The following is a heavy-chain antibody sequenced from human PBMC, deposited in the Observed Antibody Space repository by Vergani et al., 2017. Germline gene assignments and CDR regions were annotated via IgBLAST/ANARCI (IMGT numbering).Heavy chain of an antibody. Sequence: QVHLMQSGAEVKKPGASVKVSCKASGYTFTGYYMHWVRQAPGQGLEGMGWINPNSCGTNYARKFQGRITMTRDTSISTAYMELSRLRSDDTAVYYCARVRLGYCSSTSRNYGMDVWGQGSTVTVS. J-gene: IGHJ6*01. V-gene: IGHV1-2*02. CDR3: ARVRLGYCSSTSRNYGMDV. D-gene: IGHD2-2*01. CDR1: GYTFTGYY. CDR2: INPNSCGT.